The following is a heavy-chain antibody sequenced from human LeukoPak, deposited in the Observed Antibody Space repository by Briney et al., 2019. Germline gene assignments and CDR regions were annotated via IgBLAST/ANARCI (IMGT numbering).Heavy chain of an antibody. CDR3: ARGPDILTGHGPYYFDY. V-gene: IGHV1-8*01. CDR1: GYTFTSYD. CDR2: MNPNSGNT. D-gene: IGHD3-9*01. Sequence: GASVKVSCKASGYTFTSYDINWVRQATGQGLEWMGWMNPNSGNTGYAQKFQGRVTMTRNTSISTAYMELSSLRSEDTAVYYCARGPDILTGHGPYYFDYWGQGTLVTVSS. J-gene: IGHJ4*02.